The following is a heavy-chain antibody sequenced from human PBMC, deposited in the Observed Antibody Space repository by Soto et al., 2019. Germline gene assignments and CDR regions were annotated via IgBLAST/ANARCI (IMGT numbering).Heavy chain of an antibody. V-gene: IGHV1-69*06. Sequence: QVQLVHSGAEVKKPGSSVQGSCKASGGTFSSYAISWVRQAPGQGLEWMGGIIPIFCTANYAQKFQGKVTNTADKSTCSAYMDLSSLTSEDTAVYYCSRDRTAADGKCYYYYGMDVWGQGTRVTV. CDR1: GGTFSSYA. CDR2: IIPIFCTA. D-gene: IGHD6-13*01. CDR3: SRDRTAADGKCYYYYGMDV. J-gene: IGHJ6*02.